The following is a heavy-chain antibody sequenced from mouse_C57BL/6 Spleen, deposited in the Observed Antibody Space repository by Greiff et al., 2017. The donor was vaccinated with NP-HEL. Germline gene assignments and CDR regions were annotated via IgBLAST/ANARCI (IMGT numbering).Heavy chain of an antibody. Sequence: QVQLQQSGPELVKPGASVKISCKASGYAFSSSWMNWVKQRPGKGLKWIGRIYPGDGDTNYNGKFKGKATLTADKSSSTAYMQLSSLTSEDSAVYLCEREGINDYGSSYRDFDVGGTGTTVTVSS. CDR3: EREGINDYGSSYRDFDV. V-gene: IGHV1-82*01. J-gene: IGHJ1*03. CDR1: GYAFSSSW. D-gene: IGHD1-1*01. CDR2: IYPGDGDT.